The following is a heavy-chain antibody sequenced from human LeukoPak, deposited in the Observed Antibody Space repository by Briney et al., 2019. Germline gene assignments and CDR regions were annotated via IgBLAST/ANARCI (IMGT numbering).Heavy chain of an antibody. D-gene: IGHD3-22*01. V-gene: IGHV1-8*01. CDR3: ARGPYYYDSSGYHAIDY. CDR1: GYTFTSYD. J-gene: IGHJ4*02. Sequence: ASVKVSCKASGYTFTSYDINSVRQATGQGFEWMGWMNPNGGNTGYAQKFQGRVTMTRNTSISTAYMELSSLRSEDTAVYYCARGPYYYDSSGYHAIDYWGQGTLVTVSS. CDR2: MNPNGGNT.